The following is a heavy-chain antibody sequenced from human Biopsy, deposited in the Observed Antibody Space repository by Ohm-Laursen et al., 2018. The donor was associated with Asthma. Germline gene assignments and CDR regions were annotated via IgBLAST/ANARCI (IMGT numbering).Heavy chain of an antibody. D-gene: IGHD3-3*01. CDR2: ISYYGSNK. V-gene: IGHV3-30*18. CDR1: GFTFSSYV. J-gene: IGHJ6*02. Sequence: SLRLSCTASGFTFSSYVMYWVRQAPGKGLEWVAVISYYGSNKYYADSVKGRFTISRDNSKNTLYLQMNSLRAEDTAVYYCAKDTEGRCDFWSGLSYNYYGMDVWGQGTTVTVSS. CDR3: AKDTEGRCDFWSGLSYNYYGMDV.